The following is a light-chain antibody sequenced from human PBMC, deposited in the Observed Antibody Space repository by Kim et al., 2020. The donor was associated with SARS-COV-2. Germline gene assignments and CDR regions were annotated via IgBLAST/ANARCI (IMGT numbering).Light chain of an antibody. J-gene: IGLJ3*02. CDR3: QVWDSRSDQPV. CDR1: NIGSKS. CDR2: YDS. V-gene: IGLV3-21*04. Sequence: SYELTQPPSVSVAPGQTARITCGGNNIGSKSVHWYQQKPGQAPVLVIYYDSDRPSGIPERFSGSNSGNTATLTISRVEAGDEADYYCQVWDSRSDQPVFGGGTQLTVL.